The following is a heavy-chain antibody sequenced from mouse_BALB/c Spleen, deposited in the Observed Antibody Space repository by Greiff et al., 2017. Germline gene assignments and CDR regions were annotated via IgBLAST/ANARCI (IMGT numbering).Heavy chain of an antibody. J-gene: IGHJ4*01. CDR3: ALGGFYAMDY. D-gene: IGHD1-1*02. CDR1: GYTFTSYT. V-gene: IGHV1-4*01. CDR2: INPSSGYT. Sequence: VQLQQSGAELARPGASVKMSCKASGYTFTSYTMHWVKQRPGQGLEWIGYINPSSGYTNYNQKFKDKATLTADKSSSTAYMQLSSLTSEDSAVYYCALGGFYAMDYWCQGTSVTVSS.